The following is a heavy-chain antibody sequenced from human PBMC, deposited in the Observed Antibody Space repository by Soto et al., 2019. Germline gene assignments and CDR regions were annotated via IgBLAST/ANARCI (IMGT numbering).Heavy chain of an antibody. Sequence: PGGSLRLSCAASGFSFSDDYMDWVRQAPGKGLEWVGRIRSRANGYTTEYAASVKGRFTISRDESQRSLNLQMNSLKTEDTAVYHCVRSSVSGDRWYFQNWGQGTLVTVSS. J-gene: IGHJ1*01. CDR2: IRSRANGYTT. CDR3: VRSSVSGDRWYFQN. CDR1: GFSFSDDY. V-gene: IGHV3-72*01. D-gene: IGHD6-19*01.